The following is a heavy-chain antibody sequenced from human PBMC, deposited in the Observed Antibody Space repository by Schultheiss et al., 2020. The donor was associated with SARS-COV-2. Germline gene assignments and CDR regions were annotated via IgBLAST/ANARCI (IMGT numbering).Heavy chain of an antibody. CDR3: AREIWTMDV. CDR2: IKSKTDGGTT. D-gene: IGHD3/OR15-3a*01. CDR1: GFTFSSYG. J-gene: IGHJ6*02. Sequence: GGSLRLSCAASGFTFSSYGMHWVRQAPGKGLEWVGRIKSKTDGGTTDYAAPVKGRFTISRDNSKNTLYLQMNSLRAEDTAVYYCAREIWTMDVWGQGTTVTVSS. V-gene: IGHV3-15*01.